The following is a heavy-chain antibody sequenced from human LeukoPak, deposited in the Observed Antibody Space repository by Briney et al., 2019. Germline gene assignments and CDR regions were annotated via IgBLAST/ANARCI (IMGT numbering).Heavy chain of an antibody. CDR2: ITGDGSRT. CDR3: VKDPFYGGNPLYYFDY. Sequence: GGSLRLSCSASGFTFSSYAMHWVRQAPGKGLECVSAITGDGSRTYYADSVKGRFTISRDNSKNTLYLQMNSLRAKDTAVYYCVKDPFYGGNPLYYFDYWGRGTLVTVSS. CDR1: GFTFSSYA. V-gene: IGHV3-64D*06. D-gene: IGHD4-23*01. J-gene: IGHJ4*02.